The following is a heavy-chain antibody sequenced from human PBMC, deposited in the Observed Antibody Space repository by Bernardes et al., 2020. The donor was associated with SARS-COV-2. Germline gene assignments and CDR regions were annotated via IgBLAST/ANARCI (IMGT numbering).Heavy chain of an antibody. Sequence: ASVKVSCKASGYTFTSYDINWVRQATGQGLEWMGWMNPNSGNTGYAQKFLGRVTMTRNTSISTAYMELSSLRSEDTAVYYCARSKRDYYDSSGYWALVSSQFMNYYYYGMDVWGQGTTVTVSS. J-gene: IGHJ6*02. D-gene: IGHD3-22*01. CDR3: ARSKRDYYDSSGYWALVSSQFMNYYYYGMDV. V-gene: IGHV1-8*01. CDR1: GYTFTSYD. CDR2: MNPNSGNT.